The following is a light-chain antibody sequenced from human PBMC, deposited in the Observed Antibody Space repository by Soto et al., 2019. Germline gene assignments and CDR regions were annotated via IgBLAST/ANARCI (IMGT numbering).Light chain of an antibody. V-gene: IGLV2-8*01. CDR3: SSYAGSSIPVA. Sequence: QSALTQPPSASGSPGQSVTISCTGASSDVGGYNFVSWYQHHPGKAPRLMIYVVTQRPSGVPDRFSGSKSGNTASLTVSGLQVDDEAYYYCSSYAGSSIPVAFGGGTQLTVL. J-gene: IGLJ2*01. CDR2: VVT. CDR1: SSDVGGYNF.